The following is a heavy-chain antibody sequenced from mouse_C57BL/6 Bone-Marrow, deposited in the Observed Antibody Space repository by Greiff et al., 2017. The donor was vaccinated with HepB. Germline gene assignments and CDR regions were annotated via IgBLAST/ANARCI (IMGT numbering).Heavy chain of an antibody. CDR3: TINYYGSSGYYYAMDY. Sequence: EVQLQQSGTVLARPGASVKMSCKTSGYTFTSYWMHWVKQRPGQGLEWIGAIYPGNSDTSYNQKFKGKAKLTAVTSASTAYMELSSLTNEDSAVYYCTINYYGSSGYYYAMDYWGQGTSVTVSS. CDR2: IYPGNSDT. D-gene: IGHD1-1*01. J-gene: IGHJ4*01. V-gene: IGHV1-5*01. CDR1: GYTFTSYW.